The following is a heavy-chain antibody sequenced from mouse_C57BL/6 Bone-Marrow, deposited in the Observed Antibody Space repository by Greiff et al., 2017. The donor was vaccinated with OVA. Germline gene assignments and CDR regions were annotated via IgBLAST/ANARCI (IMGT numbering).Heavy chain of an antibody. CDR3: GRGGLYYYGSSLEEDYFDY. J-gene: IGHJ2*01. D-gene: IGHD1-1*01. Sequence: VQLQQSGAELASPGASVTLSCKASGYTFTDHIMNWVKKRPGQGLEWIGRIYPVSGETKYNQKFMGKATFSVDRSSSTVYMVLNSLTSEDPAVYYCGRGGLYYYGSSLEEDYFDYWGQGTTLTVSS. CDR2: IYPVSGET. CDR1: GYTFTDHI. V-gene: IGHV1-11*01.